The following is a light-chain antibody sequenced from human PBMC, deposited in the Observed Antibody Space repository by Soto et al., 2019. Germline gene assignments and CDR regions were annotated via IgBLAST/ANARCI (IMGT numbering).Light chain of an antibody. Sequence: SPGTLSLSPGERATLSCRASQSVNSRYIAWYQVKPGQAPRLLIYEASSRATGIPDRFSGGGSGTDFTLSISKVGPEDFAVSYSQQYVKPPLATFGQGTRLEIK. CDR1: QSVNSRY. CDR2: EAS. CDR3: QQYVKPPLAT. J-gene: IGKJ5*01. V-gene: IGKV3-20*01.